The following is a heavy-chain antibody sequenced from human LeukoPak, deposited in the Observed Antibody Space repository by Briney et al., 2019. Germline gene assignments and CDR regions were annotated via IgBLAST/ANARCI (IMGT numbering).Heavy chain of an antibody. V-gene: IGHV3-30*18. CDR2: ISFDGSNK. D-gene: IGHD6-19*01. CDR1: GFTFSSYD. J-gene: IGHJ4*02. CDR3: AKERAVAGAFDY. Sequence: GGSLRLSCAASGFTFSSYDMHWVRQAPGKGLEWVAVISFDGSNKKYADSVKGRFTISRDNSKNTLYLQVNSLRADDTAVYYCAKERAVAGAFDYWGQGTLVTVSS.